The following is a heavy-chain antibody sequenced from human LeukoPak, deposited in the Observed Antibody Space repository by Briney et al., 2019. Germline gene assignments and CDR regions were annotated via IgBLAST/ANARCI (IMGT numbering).Heavy chain of an antibody. CDR2: ISSSSSYI. CDR1: GFIFSNSV. V-gene: IGHV3-21*01. D-gene: IGHD6-13*01. J-gene: IGHJ5*02. CDR3: ARDSIAAAGTRDNWFDP. Sequence: GGSLRLSCAASGFIFSNSVMHWVRQAPGKGLEWVSSISSSSSYIYYADSVKGRFTISRDNAKNSLYLQMNSLRAEDTAVYYCARDSIAAAGTRDNWFDPWGQGTLVTVSS.